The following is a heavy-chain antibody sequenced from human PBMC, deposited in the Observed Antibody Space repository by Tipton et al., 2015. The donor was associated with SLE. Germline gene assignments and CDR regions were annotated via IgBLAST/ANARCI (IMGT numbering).Heavy chain of an antibody. CDR1: GFTFSSYA. Sequence: SLTLSCAASGFTFSSYAMHWVRQAPGKGLEWVAVISYDGSNKYYADSVKGRFTISRDNTKNTLYLQMNSLRAEDTAVYYCARQQQLVRGAGEHWGQGTLVSVSS. D-gene: IGHD6-13*01. J-gene: IGHJ1*01. CDR2: ISYDGSNK. V-gene: IGHV3-30-3*01. CDR3: ARQQQLVRGAGEH.